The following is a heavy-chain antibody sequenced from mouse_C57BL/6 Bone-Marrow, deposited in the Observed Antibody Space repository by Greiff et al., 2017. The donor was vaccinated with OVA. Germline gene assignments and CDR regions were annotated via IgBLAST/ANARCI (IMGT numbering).Heavy chain of an antibody. CDR2: IDPSDSYT. V-gene: IGHV1-69*01. CDR3: ARLYDYDGMDY. D-gene: IGHD2-4*01. Sequence: QVQLQQPGAELVMPGASVKLSCKASGYTFTSYWMHWVKQRPGQGLEWIGEIDPSDSYTNYNQKFKGKSTLTVDKSSSTAYMQLSSLTSEDSAVYYCARLYDYDGMDYWGQGTTLTVSS. J-gene: IGHJ2*01. CDR1: GYTFTSYW.